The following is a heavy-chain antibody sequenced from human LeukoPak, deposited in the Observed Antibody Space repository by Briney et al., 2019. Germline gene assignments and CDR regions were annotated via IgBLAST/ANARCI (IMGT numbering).Heavy chain of an antibody. V-gene: IGHV3-23*01. J-gene: IGHJ4*02. CDR2: ISGSGGST. D-gene: IGHD3-16*01. Sequence: PGGSLRLSCAASGFTFSTYVMSWVRQAPGKGLDWVSAISGSGGSTYYADSVKGRLTISRDNSKNTLYLQMNSLRAEDTAVYYCAKSAGWGGGPAPFDYWGQGTLVTVSS. CDR1: GFTFSTYV. CDR3: AKSAGWGGGPAPFDY.